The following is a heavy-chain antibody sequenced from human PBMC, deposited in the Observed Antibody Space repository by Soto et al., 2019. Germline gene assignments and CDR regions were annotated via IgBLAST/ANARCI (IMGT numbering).Heavy chain of an antibody. CDR3: AHIRGAGAYYYYPMDV. J-gene: IGHJ6*02. CDR1: GFSLTTPGMC. Sequence: SGPTLVNPXQTLTLTCTFSGFSLTTPGMCVSWIRQPPGKALEWLAVIDWDDDKYYSTSLKTRLSISMDTSKSQVVLEMTNVAPVDTATYYCAHIRGAGAYYYYPMDVWGQGTTVTVSS. D-gene: IGHD3-10*01. CDR2: IDWDDDK. V-gene: IGHV2-70*12.